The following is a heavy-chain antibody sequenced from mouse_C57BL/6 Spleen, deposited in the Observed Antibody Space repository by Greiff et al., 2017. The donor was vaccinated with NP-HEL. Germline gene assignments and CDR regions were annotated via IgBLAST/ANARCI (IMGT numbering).Heavy chain of an antibody. D-gene: IGHD1-1*01. J-gene: IGHJ3*01. CDR1: VFNIKDYY. V-gene: IGHV14-1*01. CDR3: TTWGTTVVAPGFAY. Sequence: VQLQQSGAELVRPGASVKLSCTASVFNIKDYYMHWVKQRPEQGLEWIGRIDPEDGDTEYAPKFQGKATMTADTSSNTAYLQLSSLTSEDTAVYYCTTWGTTVVAPGFAYWGQGTLVTVSA. CDR2: IDPEDGDT.